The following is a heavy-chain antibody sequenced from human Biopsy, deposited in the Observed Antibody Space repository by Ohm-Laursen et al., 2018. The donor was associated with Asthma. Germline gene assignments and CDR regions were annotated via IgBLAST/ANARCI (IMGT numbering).Heavy chain of an antibody. J-gene: IGHJ2*01. CDR1: GDAMSTSGSY. CDR2: IYYSGRT. CDR3: ARAVSSSSYWYFDL. D-gene: IGHD6-6*01. V-gene: IGHV4-39*02. Sequence: GTLSLTWIVSGDAMSTSGSYWGWIRQSPGKGLEWIGGIYYSGRTYYNPSLESRVTISADTSKNHFSLKVTSVTAADTAVYYCARAVSSSSYWYFDLWGRGDLVTVSS.